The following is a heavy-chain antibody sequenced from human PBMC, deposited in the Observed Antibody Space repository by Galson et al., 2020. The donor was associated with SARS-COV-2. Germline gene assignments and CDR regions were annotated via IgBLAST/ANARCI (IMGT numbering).Heavy chain of an antibody. J-gene: IGHJ4*02. Sequence: ESGPTLVKPTQTLTLTCTFSGFSLSTSGMCVSWIRQPPGTAPEWLARIDWDDDKYYSTSLKTRLTISKDTSNNQVVLTMTNMDPVDTATYYGAREAGAGTALDYWCQGTLVTVSS. D-gene: IGHD6-19*01. V-gene: IGHV2-70*11. CDR1: GFSLSTSGMC. CDR3: AREAGAGTALDY. CDR2: IDWDDDK.